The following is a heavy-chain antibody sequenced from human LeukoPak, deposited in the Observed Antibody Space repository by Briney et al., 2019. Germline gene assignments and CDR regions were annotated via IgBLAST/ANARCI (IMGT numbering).Heavy chain of an antibody. CDR1: GGSFSGYY. CDR3: ATLQDYDILTGLYGMDV. Sequence: SETLSLTCAVYGGSFSGYYWSWIRQPPGKGLEWIGETNHSGSTNYNPSLKSRVTISVDTSKNQFSPKLSSMTAADTAVYYCATLQDYDILTGLYGMDVWGQGTTVTVSS. CDR2: TNHSGST. D-gene: IGHD3-9*01. V-gene: IGHV4-34*01. J-gene: IGHJ6*02.